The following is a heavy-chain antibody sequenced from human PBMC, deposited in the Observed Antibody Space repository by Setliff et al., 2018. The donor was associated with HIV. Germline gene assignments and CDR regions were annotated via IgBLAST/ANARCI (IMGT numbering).Heavy chain of an antibody. CDR1: GGSINTGAYY. CDR3: ARDRGDHTFWRTYVSHDAFEI. D-gene: IGHD3-3*01. CDR2: IYYSGST. J-gene: IGHJ3*02. Sequence: SETLSLTCTVSGGSINTGAYYWSWIRQHPGRGLEWIGYIYYSGSTHYNPSLKSRVTISLDTSKNQFSLRLTSVTAADTAVYFCARDRGDHTFWRTYVSHDAFEIWGQGTTVTVSS. V-gene: IGHV4-31*03.